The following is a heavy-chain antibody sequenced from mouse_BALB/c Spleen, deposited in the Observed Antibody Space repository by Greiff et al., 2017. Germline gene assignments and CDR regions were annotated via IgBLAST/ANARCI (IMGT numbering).Heavy chain of an antibody. J-gene: IGHJ2*01. V-gene: IGHV1-9*01. D-gene: IGHD2-1*01. CDR3: ARSRDYYFYYFDY. CDR2: ILPGSGST. Sequence: QVQLKESGAELMKPGASVKISCKATGYTFSSYWIEWVKQRPGHGLEWIGEILPGSGSTNYNEKFKGKATFTADTSSNTAYMQLSSLTSEDSAVYYCARSRDYYFYYFDYWGQGTTLTVSS. CDR1: GYTFSSYW.